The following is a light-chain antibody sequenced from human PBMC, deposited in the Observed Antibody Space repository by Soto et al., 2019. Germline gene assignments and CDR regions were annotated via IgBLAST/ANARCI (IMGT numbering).Light chain of an antibody. Sequence: AIRMTQSPSSLSASTGDSVTITCRASQGISSYLAWYQQKPGKAPKLLIYAASTLQSGVPSRFSGSGSGTDFTLTISCLQSEDFATYYCQQYYSYPPSITFGQGTRLEIK. V-gene: IGKV1-8*01. CDR2: AAS. CDR1: QGISSY. CDR3: QQYYSYPPSIT. J-gene: IGKJ5*01.